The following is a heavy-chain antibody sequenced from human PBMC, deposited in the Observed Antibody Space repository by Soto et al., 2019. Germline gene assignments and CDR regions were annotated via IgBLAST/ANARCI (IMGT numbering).Heavy chain of an antibody. CDR1: GASLNSGNYY. V-gene: IGHV4-31*03. CDR3: ARLRIATNNYKWFDP. J-gene: IGHJ5*02. Sequence: TLSLTCSVSGASLNSGNYYWSWIRQVTGKGLEWIGHIYVTGAVDYNPSLRDRITISQDTSERQFSLNLRLVTAADTAVYYCARLRIATNNYKWFDPWGQGTLVTVS. D-gene: IGHD2-21*01. CDR2: IYVTGAV.